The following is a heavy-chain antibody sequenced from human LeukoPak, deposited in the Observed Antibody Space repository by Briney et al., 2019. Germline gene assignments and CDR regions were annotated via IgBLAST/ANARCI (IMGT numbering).Heavy chain of an antibody. D-gene: IGHD6-19*01. CDR3: AKSVAGTYWYFDL. V-gene: IGHV3-23*01. J-gene: IGHJ2*01. Sequence: GGSPRLSCAASGFTFSSYAMSWVRQAPGKGLEWVSAISGTGTSTYYADSVKGRFTISSDNSKNTLYLQMNSLRAEDTALYYCAKSVAGTYWYFDLWGRGTLVTVSS. CDR1: GFTFSSYA. CDR2: ISGTGTST.